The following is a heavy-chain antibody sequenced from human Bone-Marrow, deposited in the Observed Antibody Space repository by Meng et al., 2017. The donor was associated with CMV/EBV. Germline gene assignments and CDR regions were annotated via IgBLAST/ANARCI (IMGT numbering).Heavy chain of an antibody. D-gene: IGHD3-16*01. CDR1: GASIKNYN. V-gene: IGHV4-4*07. J-gene: IGHJ4*02. CDR2: IQVIGHT. Sequence: QVQRQESGPGLVKPSATLYLTCIVSGASIKNYNWNWVRQPAGQGLEWIGLIQVIGHTVYNPSLKSRVTVSLDASKSQFSLTLNSVTAADTATYYCAGSRPGGGACDYWGQGILVTVSS. CDR3: AGSRPGGGACDY.